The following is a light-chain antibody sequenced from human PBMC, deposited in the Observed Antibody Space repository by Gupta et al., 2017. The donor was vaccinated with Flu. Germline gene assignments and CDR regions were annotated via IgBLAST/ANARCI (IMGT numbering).Light chain of an antibody. J-gene: IGLJ3*02. CDR2: LNSDGSH. Sequence: SGHSSYAIAWHQQQPEKGPRYLMKLNSDGSHSKGDGIPDRFSGSSAGAERDLTISSLQSEDEADYYCQTWGTGIRVFGGGTKLTVL. CDR1: SGHSSYA. V-gene: IGLV4-69*01. CDR3: QTWGTGIRV.